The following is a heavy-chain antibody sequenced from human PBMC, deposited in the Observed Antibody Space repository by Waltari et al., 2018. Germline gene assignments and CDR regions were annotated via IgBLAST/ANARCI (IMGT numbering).Heavy chain of an antibody. D-gene: IGHD1-1*01. V-gene: IGHV1-69*01. J-gene: IGHJ6*02. CDR3: ARDSDWNGDYYYYGMDV. CDR1: GGTFSSYA. CDR2: IIPIFGTA. Sequence: GGTFSSYAISWVRQAPGQGLEWMGGIIPIFGTANYAQKFQGRVTITADESTSTAYMELSSLRSEDTAVYYCARDSDWNGDYYYYGMDVWGQGTTVTVSS.